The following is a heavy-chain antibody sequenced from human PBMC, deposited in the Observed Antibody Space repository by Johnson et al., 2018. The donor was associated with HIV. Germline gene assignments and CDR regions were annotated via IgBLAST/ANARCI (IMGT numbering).Heavy chain of an antibody. Sequence: VQLVESGGGLVQPGRSLRLSCAASGFTFDDYAMHWVRQAPGKGLEWVSGISWNSGSIGYADSVKGRFTISRDNAKNSLYLQMNSLRAEDTALYYCARRDGYNYLDAFDIWGQGTMVTVSS. D-gene: IGHD5-24*01. CDR2: ISWNSGSI. CDR3: ARRDGYNYLDAFDI. CDR1: GFTFDDYA. V-gene: IGHV3-9*01. J-gene: IGHJ3*02.